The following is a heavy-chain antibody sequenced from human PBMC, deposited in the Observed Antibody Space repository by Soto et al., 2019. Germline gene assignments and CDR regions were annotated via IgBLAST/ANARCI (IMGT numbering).Heavy chain of an antibody. J-gene: IGHJ4*02. D-gene: IGHD3-10*01. V-gene: IGHV3-11*05. Sequence: QVQLVESGGGLVKPGGSLRLSCAASGFTFSDYYMSWIRQAPGKGLEWVSYISSSSSYTNYADSVKGRFTISRDNAKKSLYLQMNSLRAEDTAGYYCARDRDYYGSGSTPFDYWGQGTLVTVSS. CDR1: GFTFSDYY. CDR2: ISSSSSYT. CDR3: ARDRDYYGSGSTPFDY.